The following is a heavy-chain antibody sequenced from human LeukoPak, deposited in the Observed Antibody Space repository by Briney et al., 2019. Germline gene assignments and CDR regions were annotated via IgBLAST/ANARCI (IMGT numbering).Heavy chain of an antibody. CDR3: VREGSGGSYSNY. D-gene: IGHD1-26*01. CDR2: ISSSSSHI. V-gene: IGHV3-21*01. CDR1: EFTFSSYN. J-gene: IGHJ4*02. Sequence: PGGSLRLPCATSEFTFSSYNMNWVRQAPGKGLEWVSFISSSSSHIYYADSVKGRFTISRDNAKNSLYLQMNSLRGEDTAVYYCVREGSGGSYSNYWGQGTLVTVSS.